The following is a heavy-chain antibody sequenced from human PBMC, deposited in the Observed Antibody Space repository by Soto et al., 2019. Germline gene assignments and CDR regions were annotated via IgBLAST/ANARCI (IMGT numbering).Heavy chain of an antibody. CDR2: ISYSGST. CDR3: ARVYSSSWYHNFLDC. Sequence: SETLSLTCTVSGGSITSHYWSWIRQPPGKGLEWIGYISYSGSTNYNPSLKSRVTVSVDTSKNQLSLKLSSVTAADTAVYYCARVYSSSWYHNFLDCLGQGTLVTVSS. V-gene: IGHV4-59*11. CDR1: GGSITSHY. D-gene: IGHD6-13*01. J-gene: IGHJ4*02.